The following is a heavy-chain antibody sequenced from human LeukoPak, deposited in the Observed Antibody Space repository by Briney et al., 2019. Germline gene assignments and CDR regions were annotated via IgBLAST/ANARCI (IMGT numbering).Heavy chain of an antibody. CDR1: GFIFRNYW. J-gene: IGHJ4*02. CDR3: ARDFAGDRDY. D-gene: IGHD4-17*01. V-gene: IGHV3-74*03. CDR2: INPNGITT. Sequence: GGSLRLSCAASGFIFRNYWMHWVRHAPGKGLVWVARINPNGITTTYTDSVKGRFTISRDNAKNTLYLQMNSLRVEDTAVYYCARDFAGDRDYWGQGTLVTVSS.